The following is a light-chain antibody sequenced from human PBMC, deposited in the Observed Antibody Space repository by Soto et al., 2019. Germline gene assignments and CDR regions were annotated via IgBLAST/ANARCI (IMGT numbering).Light chain of an antibody. J-gene: IGKJ1*01. CDR3: QQYGSSGT. V-gene: IGKV3-15*01. CDR2: GAA. CDR1: QSISSN. Sequence: EIVMTQSPATLCVSPGERATLSCRANQSISSNLAWYQQKPGQAPRLLIYGAATRATGIPARFSGSGSGTEFTLTISSLQSEDFAVYYCQQYGSSGTFGQGTKVDI.